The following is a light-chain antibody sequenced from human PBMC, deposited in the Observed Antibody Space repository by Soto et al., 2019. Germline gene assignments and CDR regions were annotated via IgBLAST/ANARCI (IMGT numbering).Light chain of an antibody. CDR3: LLYLGSDVWV. Sequence: QAVVTQEPSFSVSPGVTVTLTCGLSSGSVSTDNSPSWYQQTPGQGPRTLIYSTNTRSSGVPDRFSGSILGSKAALTITGAQADDESDYYCLLYLGSDVWVFGGGTKLTVL. CDR1: SGSVSTDNS. CDR2: STN. V-gene: IGLV8-61*01. J-gene: IGLJ2*01.